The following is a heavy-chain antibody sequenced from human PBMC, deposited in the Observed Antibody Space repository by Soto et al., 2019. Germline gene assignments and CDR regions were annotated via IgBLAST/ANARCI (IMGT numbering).Heavy chain of an antibody. CDR3: AGTGTYDYIWGSYRRAFDY. Sequence: PSETLSLTCAVYGGSFSGYYWSWIRQPPGKGLEWIGEINHSGSTNYNPSLKSRVTISVDTSKNQFSLKLSSVTAADTAVYYCAGTGTYDYIWGSYRRAFDYWGQGTLVTVSS. D-gene: IGHD3-16*02. V-gene: IGHV4-34*01. CDR2: INHSGST. J-gene: IGHJ4*02. CDR1: GGSFSGYY.